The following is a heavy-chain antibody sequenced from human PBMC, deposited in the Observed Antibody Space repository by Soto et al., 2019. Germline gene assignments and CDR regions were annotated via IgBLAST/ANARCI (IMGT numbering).Heavy chain of an antibody. Sequence: PSETLSLTCTVSGGSISRYYWSWIRQPPGKGLEWIGYIYYSGSTNYNPSLKSRVTISVDTSKNQFSLKLSSVTAADTAVYYCASNPAAADPFDYWGQGTLVTVSS. J-gene: IGHJ4*02. CDR2: IYYSGST. V-gene: IGHV4-59*01. D-gene: IGHD6-13*01. CDR3: ASNPAAADPFDY. CDR1: GGSISRYY.